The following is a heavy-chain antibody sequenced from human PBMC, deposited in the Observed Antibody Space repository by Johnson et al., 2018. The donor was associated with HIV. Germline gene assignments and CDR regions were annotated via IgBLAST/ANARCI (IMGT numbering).Heavy chain of an antibody. D-gene: IGHD3-22*01. Sequence: VQLVESGGGVVQPGRSLRLSCAASGFTFSSYGMHWVRQAPGKGLEWVANIKQDGSEKYYVDSVKGRFTISRENAKNSLYLQMNSLRAEDTAVYYCASDHYDSSGYYPEAFDIWGQGTMVTVSS. CDR2: IKQDGSEK. CDR3: ASDHYDSSGYYPEAFDI. J-gene: IGHJ3*02. V-gene: IGHV3-7*01. CDR1: GFTFSSYG.